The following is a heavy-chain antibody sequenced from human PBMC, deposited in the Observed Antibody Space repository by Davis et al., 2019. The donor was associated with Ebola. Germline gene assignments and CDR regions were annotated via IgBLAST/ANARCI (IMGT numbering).Heavy chain of an antibody. CDR1: GFTFSSYW. D-gene: IGHD2-2*01. V-gene: IGHV3-7*03. Sequence: GGSRLSCAASGFTFSSYWMSWVRQAPGKGLEWVANIKQDGSEKYYVDSVKGRFTISRDNAKNSLYLQMNSLRAEDTAVYYCARAQVVVVPAANLNYYYGMDVWGQGTTVTVSS. J-gene: IGHJ6*02. CDR2: IKQDGSEK. CDR3: ARAQVVVVPAANLNYYYGMDV.